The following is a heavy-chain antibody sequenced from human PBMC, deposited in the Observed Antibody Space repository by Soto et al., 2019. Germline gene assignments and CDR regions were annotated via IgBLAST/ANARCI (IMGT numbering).Heavy chain of an antibody. V-gene: IGHV4-34*08. J-gene: IGHJ4*02. Sequence: PSETLSLTCAIYGATFSSHSRSWVRQPPGKGLEWIGEIDHGGSTNYNPSLKSRVTVSGNTSKNQFSLELRSLTAADTGVYYCAAYDVGTIIQDYWGQGPRLTVSS. CDR1: GATFSSHS. D-gene: IGHD2-21*02. CDR3: AAYDVGTIIQDY. CDR2: IDHGGST.